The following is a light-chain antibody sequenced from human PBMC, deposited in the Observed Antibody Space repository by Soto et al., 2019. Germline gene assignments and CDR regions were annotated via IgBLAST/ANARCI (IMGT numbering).Light chain of an antibody. Sequence: EIVLTQSPGTLSSSPGERATLSCRASQTFTSNYLAWYQQKPGQAPRLLFFGASIRATGLPDRFSGGGSGTDFTLTISRLEPEDFAVYYCQQYGSSPGTFGQGTKVDI. V-gene: IGKV3-20*01. CDR2: GAS. CDR3: QQYGSSPGT. J-gene: IGKJ1*01. CDR1: QTFTSNY.